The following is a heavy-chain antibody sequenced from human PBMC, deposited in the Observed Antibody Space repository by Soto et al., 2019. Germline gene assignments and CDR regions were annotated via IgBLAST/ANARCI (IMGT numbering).Heavy chain of an antibody. Sequence: GGSLRLSCVASGFTFSSYAMYWVRQAPGKGLEWVAVISHDGSNKYHADPVRGRFTISRDNSKNTLYLQMNSLRAEDTAVYYCARDRYSGYGAFFGMDVWGQGTTVTVS. D-gene: IGHD5-12*01. CDR3: ARDRYSGYGAFFGMDV. CDR2: ISHDGSNK. V-gene: IGHV3-30-3*01. CDR1: GFTFSSYA. J-gene: IGHJ6*02.